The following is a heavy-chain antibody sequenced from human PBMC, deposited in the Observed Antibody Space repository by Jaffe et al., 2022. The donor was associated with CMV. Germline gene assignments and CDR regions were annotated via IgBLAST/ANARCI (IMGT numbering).Heavy chain of an antibody. D-gene: IGHD3-22*01. CDR2: IWYDGSNK. J-gene: IGHJ6*02. CDR3: ARDKYYYDSSGYLTTHPIYYYGMDV. Sequence: QVQLVESGGGVVQPGRSLRLSCAASGFTFSSYGMHWVRQAPGKGLEWVAVIWYDGSNKYYADSVKGRFTISRDNSKNTLYLQMNSLRAEDTAVYYCARDKYYYDSSGYLTTHPIYYYGMDVWGQGTTVTVSS. CDR1: GFTFSSYG. V-gene: IGHV3-33*01.